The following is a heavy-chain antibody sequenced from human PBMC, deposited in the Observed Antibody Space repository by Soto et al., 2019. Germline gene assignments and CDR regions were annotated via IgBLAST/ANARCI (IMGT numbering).Heavy chain of an antibody. CDR3: ARDLSSSIAARPSGAFDI. D-gene: IGHD6-6*01. Sequence: SETLSLTCTVSGGSISSYYWSWIRQPPGKGLEWIGYIYYSGSTNYNPSLKSRVTISVDTSKNQFSLKLSSVTAADTAVYYCARDLSSSIAARPSGAFDIWGQGTMVTVSS. CDR1: GGSISSYY. CDR2: IYYSGST. J-gene: IGHJ3*02. V-gene: IGHV4-59*01.